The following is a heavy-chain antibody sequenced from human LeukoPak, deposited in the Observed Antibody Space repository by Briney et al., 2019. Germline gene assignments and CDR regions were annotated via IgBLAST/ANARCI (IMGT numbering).Heavy chain of an antibody. J-gene: IGHJ4*02. CDR1: GFTFSRYW. CDR3: ARAREAPANVFPDH. D-gene: IGHD2-15*01. CDR2: INQDGSEK. Sequence: GSLRLSCAASGFTFSRYWMTWVRQSPGKGLEWVANINQDGSEKYYGDSVTGRFTIPRDNAENSLFLQMNSLRADDTGVYYCARAREAPANVFPDHWGQGVVVTVSS. V-gene: IGHV3-7*01.